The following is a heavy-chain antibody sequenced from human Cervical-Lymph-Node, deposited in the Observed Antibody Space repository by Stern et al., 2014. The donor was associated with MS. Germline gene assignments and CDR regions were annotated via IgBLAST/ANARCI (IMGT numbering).Heavy chain of an antibody. D-gene: IGHD4-17*01. Sequence: VQLVQSGGGLVQPGGSLRLSCAASAFTLSSYWMHWVRQTPGKGLVWVARIDSDGSSRRYADSVKCRSTISRDNAKNTLYLQMNSLRAEDTAVYYCARDDGDYGDNYYGMDVWGQGTTVIVSS. CDR3: ARDDGDYGDNYYGMDV. CDR2: IDSDGSSR. J-gene: IGHJ6*02. V-gene: IGHV3-74*02. CDR1: AFTLSSYW.